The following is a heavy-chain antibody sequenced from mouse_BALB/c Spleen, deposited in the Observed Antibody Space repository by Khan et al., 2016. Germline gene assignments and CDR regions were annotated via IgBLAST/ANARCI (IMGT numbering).Heavy chain of an antibody. J-gene: IGHJ4*01. Sequence: QVQLKQSGPGLVQPSQSLSITCTVSGFLLTSYGVHWIRQSPGKGLEWLGVMWRGGSTDYNAAFMSRLSITRDNSKRQVFFKMNSLQADDTAIYYCAKEEGNDVMDYWSQGTSVTVSS. CDR3: AKEEGNDVMDY. V-gene: IGHV2-5*01. CDR2: MWRGGST. CDR1: GFLLTSYG. D-gene: IGHD2-3*01.